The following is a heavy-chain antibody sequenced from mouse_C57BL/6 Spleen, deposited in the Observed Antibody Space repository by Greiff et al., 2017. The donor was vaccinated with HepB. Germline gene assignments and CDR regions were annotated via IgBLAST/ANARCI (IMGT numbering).Heavy chain of an antibody. J-gene: IGHJ2*01. V-gene: IGHV1-69*01. CDR3: ARDYYGDY. CDR2: IDPSDSYT. CDR1: GYTFTSYW. Sequence: QVQLQQPGAELVMPGASVKLSCKASGYTFTSYWMHWVKQRPGQGLEWIGEIDPSDSYTNYNQKFKGKSTLTVDKSSSTAYMQRSSLTSEDSAVYYCARDYYGDYWGQGTTLTVSS.